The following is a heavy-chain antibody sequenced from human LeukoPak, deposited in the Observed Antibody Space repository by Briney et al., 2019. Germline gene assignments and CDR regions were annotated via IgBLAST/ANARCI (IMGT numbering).Heavy chain of an antibody. Sequence: ASLNVSSTPSGYTFTGYYMHWVRQAPGQGLEWMGWINPNSGGTNYAQKFQGRVTMTRDTSISTAYMELSRLRSDDTAVYYCARGPIYGDYYYYYMDVWGKGTTVTVSS. CDR2: INPNSGGT. J-gene: IGHJ6*03. CDR1: GYTFTGYY. CDR3: ARGPIYGDYYYYYMDV. D-gene: IGHD4-17*01. V-gene: IGHV1-2*02.